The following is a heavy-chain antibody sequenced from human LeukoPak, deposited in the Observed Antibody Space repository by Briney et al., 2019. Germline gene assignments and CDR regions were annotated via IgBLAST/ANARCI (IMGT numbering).Heavy chain of an antibody. CDR3: ARVGILYCSGGSCYSHYYYGMDV. Sequence: ASVKVSCKASGYTFTGYYMHWVRQAPGQGLEWMGWINPNSGGTNYAQKLQGRVTMTTDTSTSTAYMELRSLRSDDTAVYYCARVGILYCSGGSCYSHYYYGMDVWGQGTTVTVSS. J-gene: IGHJ6*02. V-gene: IGHV1-2*02. CDR1: GYTFTGYY. D-gene: IGHD2-15*01. CDR2: INPNSGGT.